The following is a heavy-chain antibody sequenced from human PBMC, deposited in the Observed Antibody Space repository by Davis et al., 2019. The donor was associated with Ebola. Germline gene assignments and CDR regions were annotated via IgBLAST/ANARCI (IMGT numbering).Heavy chain of an antibody. V-gene: IGHV4-59*01. CDR3: ARDTGEYSYGFYWFDP. J-gene: IGHJ5*02. D-gene: IGHD5-18*01. CDR2: IYYSRST. CDR1: GGSISSYY. Sequence: PSETLSLTCTVSGGSISSYYWSWIRQPPGKGLEWIGYIYYSRSTNYNPSLKSRVTISVDTSKNQFSLKLSSVAAADTAVYYCARDTGEYSYGFYWFDPWGQGTLVTVSS.